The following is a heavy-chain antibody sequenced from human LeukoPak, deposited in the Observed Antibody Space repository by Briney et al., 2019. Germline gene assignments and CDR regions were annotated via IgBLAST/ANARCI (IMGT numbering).Heavy chain of an antibody. Sequence: PSETLSLTCTVSGGSISTHYWSWIRQPAGKGLEWIGRIYPTGSTNYNPSLKSRVTMSVDTSKNQFSLRLTSVTAADTAVYYCTTVARGWYVEGFDYWGQGTLVTVSS. J-gene: IGHJ4*02. D-gene: IGHD6-19*01. CDR1: GGSISTHY. V-gene: IGHV4-4*07. CDR2: IYPTGST. CDR3: TTVARGWYVEGFDY.